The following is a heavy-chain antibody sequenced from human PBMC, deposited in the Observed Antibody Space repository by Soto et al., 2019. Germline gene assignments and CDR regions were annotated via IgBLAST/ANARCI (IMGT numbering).Heavy chain of an antibody. D-gene: IGHD3-10*01. Sequence: QVQLQESGPGLVKPSETLSLTCTVSGGSISSYYWSWIRQPPGKGLEWIGYIYYSGSTKYNPSLKSRVTRSVDTSKNQFFLKLSAVTAADTAVYYCAREYGSGSYLVYWGQGTLVTVSS. CDR2: IYYSGST. CDR1: GGSISSYY. J-gene: IGHJ4*02. CDR3: AREYGSGSYLVY. V-gene: IGHV4-59*01.